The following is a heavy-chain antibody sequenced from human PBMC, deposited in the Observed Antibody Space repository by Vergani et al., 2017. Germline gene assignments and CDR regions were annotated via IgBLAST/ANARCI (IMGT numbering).Heavy chain of an antibody. CDR2: IYYSGST. CDR3: ARDGGLWFGELLFXDGY. V-gene: IGHV4-39*07. J-gene: IGHJ4*02. Sequence: QLQLQESGPGLVKPSETLSLTCTVSGGSISSSSYYWGWIRQPPGKGLEWIGSIYYSGSTYYNPSLKSRVTISVDTSKNQFSLKLSSVTAADTAVYYCARDGGLWFGELLFXDGYWVQGTLVTVSS. CDR1: GGSISSSSYY. D-gene: IGHD3-10*01.